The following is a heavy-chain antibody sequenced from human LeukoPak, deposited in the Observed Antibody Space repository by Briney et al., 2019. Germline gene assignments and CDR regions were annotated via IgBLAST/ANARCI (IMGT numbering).Heavy chain of an antibody. Sequence: GGSLRLSCAASGFTFSSYSMNWVRQAPGKGLEWVSYISSSSSTIYYADSVKGRFTISRDNAKNSLYLQMNSLRAEDTAVYYCARISVERPNYYGMDVWGQGTTVTVSS. CDR3: ARISVERPNYYGMDV. CDR2: ISSSSSTI. J-gene: IGHJ6*02. D-gene: IGHD1-1*01. V-gene: IGHV3-48*04. CDR1: GFTFSSYS.